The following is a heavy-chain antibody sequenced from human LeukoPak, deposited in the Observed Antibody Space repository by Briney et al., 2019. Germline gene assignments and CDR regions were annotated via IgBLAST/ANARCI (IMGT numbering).Heavy chain of an antibody. CDR3: ARSSGSYHLGY. D-gene: IGHD1-26*01. J-gene: IGHJ4*02. V-gene: IGHV3-74*01. CDR2: INSDGSST. Sequence: PGGSLRLSCAASGFTFSSYWMHWVRQGPGKGLVWVSRINSDGSSTSYADSVKGRFTISRDNAKNTLYLQMNSLRAEDTAVYYCARSSGSYHLGYWGQGTLVTVSS. CDR1: GFTFSSYW.